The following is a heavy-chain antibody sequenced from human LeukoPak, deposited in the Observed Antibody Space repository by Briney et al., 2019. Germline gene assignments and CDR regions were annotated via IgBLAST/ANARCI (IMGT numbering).Heavy chain of an antibody. CDR1: DGSINSYY. CDR2: IYYSGST. J-gene: IGHJ4*02. V-gene: IGHV4-59*01. CDR3: ARALDSSGFDDY. D-gene: IGHD3-22*01. Sequence: SETLSLTCSVSDGSINSYYWSWIRQPPGKGLEWIGYIYYSGSTNYNPSLKRRVTISVDTSKNQFSLKLSSVTAADTAVYYCARALDSSGFDDYWGQGTLVTVSS.